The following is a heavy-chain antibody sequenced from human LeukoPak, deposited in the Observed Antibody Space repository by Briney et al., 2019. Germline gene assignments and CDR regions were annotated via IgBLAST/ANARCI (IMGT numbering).Heavy chain of an antibody. CDR3: AGRGSGSYYYFDY. D-gene: IGHD1-26*01. J-gene: IGHJ4*02. Sequence: SETLSLTCTVFGDSIRSTTYYWAWIRQPPGKGLEWIGTIYYSGSTYYNPSLKNRVTISVDPSSNQFSLKLNSVTAADTAVYYCAGRGSGSYYYFDYWSQGTLVTVSS. CDR1: GDSIRSTTYY. CDR2: IYYSGST. V-gene: IGHV4-39*01.